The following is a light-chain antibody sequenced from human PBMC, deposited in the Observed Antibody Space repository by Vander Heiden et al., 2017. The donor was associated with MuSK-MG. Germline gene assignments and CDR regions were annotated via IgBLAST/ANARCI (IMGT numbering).Light chain of an antibody. V-gene: IGKV3-11*01. J-gene: IGKJ5*01. CDR1: QSVSSY. Sequence: EIVLTQSRATLSLSSGERATLPCTASQSVSSYLAWYQQKPGQGPRLLIYDASNRATGIPARFSGSGSGTDFTLTISSLEPEDFAVYYCQQRSNWPPRFTFGQGTRLEIK. CDR3: QQRSNWPPRFT. CDR2: DAS.